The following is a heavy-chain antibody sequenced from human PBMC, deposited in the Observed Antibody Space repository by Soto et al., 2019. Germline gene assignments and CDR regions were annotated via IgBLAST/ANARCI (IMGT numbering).Heavy chain of an antibody. CDR1: GSSFAGFY. CDR2: INSNSGAT. Sequence: ASVKVSCKASGSSFAGFYIHWMRQAPGQGLEWVGSINSNSGATTYAQKFQDSVAMTRDTSVSTAYMDLNRLTSDDTAIYYCAIIMTHSDSFDIWGQGTMVTVS. V-gene: IGHV1-2*04. J-gene: IGHJ3*02. CDR3: AIIMTHSDSFDI. D-gene: IGHD3-16*01.